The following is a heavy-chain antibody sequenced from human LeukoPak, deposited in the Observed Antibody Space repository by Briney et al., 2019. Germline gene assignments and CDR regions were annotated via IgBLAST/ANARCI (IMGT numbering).Heavy chain of an antibody. J-gene: IGHJ4*02. CDR2: IYYSGNT. D-gene: IGHD3-9*01. V-gene: IGHV4-39*07. CDR1: GDSISSSSYY. Sequence: PSETLSLTCTVSGDSISSSSYYWGWIRQPPGKGLEWIGNIYYSGNTYYNPSLKSRVTISVDTSKNQFSLKLSSVTAADTAVYYCATLDHDVVDGYSHLDHWGQGALVTVSS. CDR3: ATLDHDVVDGYSHLDH.